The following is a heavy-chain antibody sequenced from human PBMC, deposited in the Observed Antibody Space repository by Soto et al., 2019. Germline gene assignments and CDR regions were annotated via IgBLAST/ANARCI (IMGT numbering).Heavy chain of an antibody. V-gene: IGHV4-38-2*01. CDR1: GYSISSGYY. J-gene: IGHJ5*02. D-gene: IGHD2-8*01. CDR3: ARGGGPTRANWFDP. CDR2: IYHSGST. Sequence: SETLSLTCAVSGYSISSGYYWGWIRQPPGKGLEWIGSIYHSGSTYYNPSLKSRVTISVDTSKNQFSLKLSSVTAADTAVYYCARGGGPTRANWFDPWGQGTLVTVSS.